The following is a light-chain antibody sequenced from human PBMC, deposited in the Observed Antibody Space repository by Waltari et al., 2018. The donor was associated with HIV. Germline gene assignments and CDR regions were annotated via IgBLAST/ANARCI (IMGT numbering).Light chain of an antibody. Sequence: ESVLTQFPATLSLSPGKSVTLSCRTSQSVSTYLAWYQQKPGQAPRLLIYDASTRAAGIPARFSGSGSGTDFTLTISSLETEDFAVYYCQQRSNWPPAYTFGQGTKLEIK. CDR1: QSVSTY. CDR3: QQRSNWPPAYT. J-gene: IGKJ2*01. V-gene: IGKV3-11*01. CDR2: DAS.